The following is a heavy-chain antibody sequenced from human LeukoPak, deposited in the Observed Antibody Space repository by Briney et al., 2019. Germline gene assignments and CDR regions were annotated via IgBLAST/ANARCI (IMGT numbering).Heavy chain of an antibody. CDR1: GFTFSSYG. V-gene: IGHV3-33*01. J-gene: IGHJ4*02. D-gene: IGHD3-22*01. Sequence: GGSLRPSCAASGFTFSSYGMHWVRQAPGKGLEWVAVIWYDGSNKYYADSVKGRFTISRDNSKNTLYLQMNSLRAEDTAVYYCARGVRGYYYVNYWGQGTLVTVSS. CDR3: ARGVRGYYYVNY. CDR2: IWYDGSNK.